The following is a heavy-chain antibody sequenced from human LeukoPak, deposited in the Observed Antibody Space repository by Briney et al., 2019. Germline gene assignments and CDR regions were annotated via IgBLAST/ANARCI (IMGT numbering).Heavy chain of an antibody. Sequence: SETLSLTCTVSGGSVSSGSYYWSWIRQPPGKGLEWIGYIYYSGSTNYNPSLKSRVTISVDTSKNQFSLKLSSVTAADTAVYYCARGARSYGMDVWGQGTTVTVSS. CDR2: IYYSGST. J-gene: IGHJ6*02. CDR3: ARGARSYGMDV. CDR1: GGSVSSGSYY. V-gene: IGHV4-61*01. D-gene: IGHD5-24*01.